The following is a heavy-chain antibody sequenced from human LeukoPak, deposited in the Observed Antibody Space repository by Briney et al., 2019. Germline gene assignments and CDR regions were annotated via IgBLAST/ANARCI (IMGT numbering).Heavy chain of an antibody. CDR2: INPNSGGT. Sequence: GASVKVSCKASGYTFTGYYMHWVRQAPGQGLEWMGWINPNSGGTNYAQKFQGRVTMTRDTSISTAYMELSRLRSDDTAVYYCARAPRGQFGTTRNPDYWGQGTLVTVSS. CDR3: ARAPRGQFGTTRNPDY. V-gene: IGHV1-2*02. CDR1: GYTFTGYY. J-gene: IGHJ4*02. D-gene: IGHD1-14*01.